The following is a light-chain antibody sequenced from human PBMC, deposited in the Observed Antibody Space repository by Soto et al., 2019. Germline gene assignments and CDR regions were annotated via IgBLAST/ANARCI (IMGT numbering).Light chain of an antibody. Sequence: VLTPSPDSLAVSLGDRATIDCKSSQNLLYSSNNKNYLAWYLQKSGQPPQLLIYEVSNRFSGVPDRFSGSGSGTDFTLKISRVEAEDVGVYYCMQTIQLPITFGQGTRLEIK. CDR3: MQTIQLPIT. J-gene: IGKJ5*01. CDR2: EVS. CDR1: QNLLYSSNNKNY. V-gene: IGKV2D-29*01.